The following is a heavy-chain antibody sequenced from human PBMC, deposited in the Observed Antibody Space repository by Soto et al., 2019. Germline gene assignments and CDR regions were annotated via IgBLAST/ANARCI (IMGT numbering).Heavy chain of an antibody. J-gene: IGHJ5*02. CDR1: GGSISSGGYY. CDR3: ARGGSSGYYPGRYNWFDP. CDR2: IYYSGST. V-gene: IGHV4-31*03. Sequence: QVQLQESGPGLVKPSQTLSLTCTVSGGSISSGGYYWSWIRQHPGKGLEWIGYIYYSGSTYYNPSLKSRVTISVDTSKNPFSRKLSSVTAADTAVYYCARGGSSGYYPGRYNWFDPWGQGTLVTVSS. D-gene: IGHD3-22*01.